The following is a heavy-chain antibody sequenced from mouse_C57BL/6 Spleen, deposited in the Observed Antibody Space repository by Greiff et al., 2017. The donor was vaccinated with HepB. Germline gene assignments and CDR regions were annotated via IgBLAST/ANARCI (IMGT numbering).Heavy chain of an antibody. D-gene: IGHD1-1*01. CDR1: GYAFSSSW. Sequence: QVQLQQSGPELVKPGASVKISCKASGYAFSSSWMNWVKQRPGKGLEWIGRIYPGDGDTNYNGKFKGKATLTADKSSSTAYMQLSSLTSEDSAVYFCARAFITTVVAPGFAYWGQGTLVTVSA. CDR3: ARAFITTVVAPGFAY. CDR2: IYPGDGDT. J-gene: IGHJ3*01. V-gene: IGHV1-82*01.